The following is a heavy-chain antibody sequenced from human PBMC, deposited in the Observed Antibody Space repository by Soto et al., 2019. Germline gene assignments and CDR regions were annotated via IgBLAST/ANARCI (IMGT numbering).Heavy chain of an antibody. V-gene: IGHV3-13*04. CDR1: GFTFSSYD. J-gene: IGHJ4*02. Sequence: GGSLRLSCAASGFTFSSYDMHWVRQATGKGLEWVSAIGTAGDTYYPGSVKGRFTISRENAKNSLYLQMNSLRAEDTAVYYCAKEKGNLGGSYYFDYWGQGTLVTVSS. D-gene: IGHD1-26*01. CDR3: AKEKGNLGGSYYFDY. CDR2: IGTAGDT.